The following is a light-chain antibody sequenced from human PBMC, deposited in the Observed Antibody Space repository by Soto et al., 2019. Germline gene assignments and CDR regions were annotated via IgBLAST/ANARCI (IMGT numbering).Light chain of an antibody. V-gene: IGLV2-14*01. CDR3: SSYTSSSTPWV. CDR1: SSDVGGYNY. J-gene: IGLJ3*02. CDR2: EVS. Sequence: QSALTQPASVSGSPGQSITISCTGTSSDVGGYNYVSWYQQHPGKAPKLMIYEVSNRPSGVSNRFSGSKSGNTASLTISGLQAEDEADYYCSSYTSSSTPWVFGGGTKVT.